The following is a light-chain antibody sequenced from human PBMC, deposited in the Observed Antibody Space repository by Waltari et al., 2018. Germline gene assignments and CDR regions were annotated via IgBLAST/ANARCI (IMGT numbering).Light chain of an antibody. CDR1: QSISSY. CDR3: QQSYSTPLT. Sequence: DTQMTQSPSSLSASVGDRVTITCRASQSISSYLNWYQQKPGKVPKLLIYAASSLQRGVPSRFSGSGSGTDFTLTISSLQPEDFATYYCQQSYSTPLTFGGGTKVEIK. J-gene: IGKJ4*01. CDR2: AAS. V-gene: IGKV1-39*01.